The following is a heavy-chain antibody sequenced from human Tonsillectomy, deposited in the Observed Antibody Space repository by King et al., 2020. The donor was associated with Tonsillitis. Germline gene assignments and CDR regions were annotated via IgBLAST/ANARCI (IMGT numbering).Heavy chain of an antibody. V-gene: IGHV3-23*04. CDR3: AKGTLYYDFWSGYYKKSGALDY. CDR2: ISGSGGST. D-gene: IGHD3-3*01. CDR1: GFTFSSYA. Sequence: VQLVESGGGLVQPGGSLRLSCAASGFTFSSYAMSWGRQAPGKGLEWVSAISGSGGSTYYADSLKGRFTISRDNSKNTLYLQMNSLRAEDTAVYYCAKGTLYYDFWSGYYKKSGALDYWGQGTLVTVSS. J-gene: IGHJ4*02.